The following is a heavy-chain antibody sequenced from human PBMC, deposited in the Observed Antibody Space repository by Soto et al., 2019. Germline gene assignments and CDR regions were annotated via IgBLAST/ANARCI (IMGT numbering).Heavy chain of an antibody. V-gene: IGHV3-33*01. D-gene: IGHD2-2*01. CDR1: GFTFSSYG. J-gene: IGHJ4*02. CDR3: ARGPIVVVPAAPEPGLDY. CDR2: IWYDGSNK. Sequence: GGSLRLSCAASGFTFSSYGMHWVRQAPGKGLEWVAVIWYDGSNKYYADSVKGRFTISRDNSKNTLYLQMNSLRAEDTAVYYCARGPIVVVPAAPEPGLDYWGQGTLVTVSS.